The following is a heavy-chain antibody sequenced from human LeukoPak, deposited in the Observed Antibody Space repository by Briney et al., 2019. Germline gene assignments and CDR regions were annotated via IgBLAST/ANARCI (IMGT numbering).Heavy chain of an antibody. Sequence: PGGSLRLSCEASGFTFEEYVVTWVRQAPGKGLEWVSSISGDGSRTHYADSVKGRFAMFRHNSKNTLYLQMRSLRAEDTAIYYCAKDGGDIANWGYRSYWGRGTLVTVSS. CDR3: AKDGGDIANWGYRSY. CDR1: GFTFEEYV. D-gene: IGHD2-15*01. V-gene: IGHV3-23*01. CDR2: ISGDGSRT. J-gene: IGHJ4*02.